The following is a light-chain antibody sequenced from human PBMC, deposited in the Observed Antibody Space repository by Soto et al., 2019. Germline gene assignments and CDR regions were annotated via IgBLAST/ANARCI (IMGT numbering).Light chain of an antibody. Sequence: QSVLTQPPSVSGAPGQTVTISCTGSRSNIGAGYDIHWYQFLPGTAPKLLLYSFNKRPSGIPDRFSGSKSGTSASLAITGLQPEDEADYYSQSYDDSLSGSGVFGTGTKLTVL. V-gene: IGLV1-40*01. J-gene: IGLJ1*01. CDR2: SFN. CDR1: RSNIGAGYD. CDR3: QSYDDSLSGSGV.